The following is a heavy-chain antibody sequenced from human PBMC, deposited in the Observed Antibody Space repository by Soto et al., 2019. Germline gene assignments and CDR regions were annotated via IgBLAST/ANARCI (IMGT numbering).Heavy chain of an antibody. D-gene: IGHD3-22*01. CDR1: ADSFNSGGFF. V-gene: IGHV4-31*03. Sequence: PSETLSLTCTVSADSFNSGGFFWSWIRQQPGKGLEWIGYISYSGITSYNPSLKSRLTMSVDTSKNQFSLKLTSVTAADTAVYYCVSLVNYYDSRGYAQYHFDYWGPGTLVTVSS. CDR3: VSLVNYYDSRGYAQYHFDY. J-gene: IGHJ4*02. CDR2: ISYSGIT.